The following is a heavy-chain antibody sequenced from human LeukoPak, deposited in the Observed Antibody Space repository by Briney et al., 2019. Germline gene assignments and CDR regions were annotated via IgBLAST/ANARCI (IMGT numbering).Heavy chain of an antibody. D-gene: IGHD3-22*01. J-gene: IGHJ6*03. V-gene: IGHV4-34*01. CDR3: ARGRQDVNMILVVMAGVSYYLDV. Sequence: PSETLSLTCAVYGGSFSDYYWTWIRQNPGKGLEWIGEMSPSGSSNYNPSLKSRVTISVDTSKNQFSLKLRSVTAADTAVYYCARGRQDVNMILVVMAGVSYYLDVWSKGTTVTVS. CDR1: GGSFSDYY. CDR2: MSPSGSS.